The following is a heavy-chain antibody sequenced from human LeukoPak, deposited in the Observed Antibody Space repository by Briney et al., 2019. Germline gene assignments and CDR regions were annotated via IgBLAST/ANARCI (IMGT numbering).Heavy chain of an antibody. D-gene: IGHD3-10*01. V-gene: IGHV1-18*01. CDR3: ASEIRGGNIPFEY. CDR1: GYTFTSYD. Sequence: ASVKVSCKASGYTFTSYDISWVRQAPGQGREWMGWISAYNGNTNYAQKLQGRVTMTTDTSTSTAYMELRSLRSDDTVVYYCASEIRGGNIPFEYWGQGTLVTVSS. CDR2: ISAYNGNT. J-gene: IGHJ4*02.